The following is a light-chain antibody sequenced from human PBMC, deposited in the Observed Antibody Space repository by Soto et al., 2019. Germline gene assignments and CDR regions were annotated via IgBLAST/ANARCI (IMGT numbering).Light chain of an antibody. J-gene: IGKJ5*01. Sequence: IVLTQSPGTLSLSPGERTTLSCRASQSISRYLAWYQQKPGQGPRLLIYGASTRATGIPARFSGSGSGTDFTLTISSLEPEDFAVYYCQQRTNWRVTFGQGTRLEIK. V-gene: IGKV3-11*01. CDR1: QSISRY. CDR2: GAS. CDR3: QQRTNWRVT.